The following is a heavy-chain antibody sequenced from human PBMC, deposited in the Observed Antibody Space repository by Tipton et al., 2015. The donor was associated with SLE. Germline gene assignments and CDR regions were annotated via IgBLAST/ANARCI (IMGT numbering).Heavy chain of an antibody. CDR1: GGTFSSYA. V-gene: IGHV1-69*01. Sequence: QVQLVQSGAEVKKPGSSVKVSCKASGGTFSSYAISWVRQAPGQGLEWMGGIIPIFGTANYAQKFQGRVTITTDESTSTAYMELSSLRSEDTAVYYCARAPAKVIAAADYYYYYGMDVWGQGTTVTVSS. CDR3: ARAPAKVIAAADYYYYYGMDV. D-gene: IGHD6-13*01. J-gene: IGHJ6*02. CDR2: IIPIFGTA.